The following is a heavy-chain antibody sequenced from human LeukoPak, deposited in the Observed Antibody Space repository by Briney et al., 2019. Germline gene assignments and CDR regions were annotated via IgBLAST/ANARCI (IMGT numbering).Heavy chain of an antibody. J-gene: IGHJ3*02. CDR2: THSDGST. CDR1: GFSVNVYY. Sequence: GGSLRLSCVASGFSVNVYYTSWVRQAPGKGLEWVSITHSDGSTYSVDSVKGRFTISRDNFRNTLYLQMNSLRAEDTAVYYCARELTIFGVVIQRYDAFDIWGQGTMVTVSS. V-gene: IGHV3-53*01. D-gene: IGHD3-3*01. CDR3: ARELTIFGVVIQRYDAFDI.